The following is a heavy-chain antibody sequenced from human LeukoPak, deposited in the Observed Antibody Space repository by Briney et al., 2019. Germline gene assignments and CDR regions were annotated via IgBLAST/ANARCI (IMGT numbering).Heavy chain of an antibody. V-gene: IGHV1-18*01. CDR3: ARDEYYDSSGYPDY. CDR1: GYTFTSYG. D-gene: IGHD3-22*01. J-gene: IGHJ4*02. Sequence: ASVKVSCKASGYTFTSYGISWVRQAPGQGLEWMGWISAYNGNTNYAQKHQGRVTMTTDTSTSTAYMELRSLRSDDTAVYYCARDEYYDSSGYPDYWGQGTLVTVSS. CDR2: ISAYNGNT.